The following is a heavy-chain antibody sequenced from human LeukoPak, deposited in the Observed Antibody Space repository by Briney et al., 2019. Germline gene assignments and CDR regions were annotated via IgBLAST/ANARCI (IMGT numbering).Heavy chain of an antibody. V-gene: IGHV1-69*06. CDR1: GGTFSSYA. CDR2: IIPIFGTA. CDR3: ARDACGGYGMDV. D-gene: IGHD2-21*01. Sequence: ASVKVSCKASGGTFSSYAISWVRQAPGQGLEWMGGIIPIFGTANYAQKFQGRVTITADKSTSTAYMELSSLRSEDTAVYYCARDACGGYGMDVWGKGTTVTVSS. J-gene: IGHJ6*04.